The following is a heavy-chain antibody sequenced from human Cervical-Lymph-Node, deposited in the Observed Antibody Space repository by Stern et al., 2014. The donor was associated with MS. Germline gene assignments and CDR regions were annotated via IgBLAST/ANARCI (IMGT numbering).Heavy chain of an antibody. CDR1: GDTFSSYA. Sequence: VQLVESGSEVKKPGSSVKVSCKPSGDTFSSYALSWVRQAPGQGLEWVGGLIPFFGATRYGQKFQGRVMITPEEATGTAFMELSNLTSDDTAVYYCALRRSYYVYWGQGTLITVSS. CDR2: LIPFFGAT. J-gene: IGHJ4*02. V-gene: IGHV1-69*01. CDR3: ALRRSYYVY. D-gene: IGHD4-11*01.